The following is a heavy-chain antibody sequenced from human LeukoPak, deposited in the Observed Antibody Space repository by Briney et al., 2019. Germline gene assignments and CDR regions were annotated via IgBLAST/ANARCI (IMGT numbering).Heavy chain of an antibody. CDR2: IIPIFGTA. Sequence: GASVKVSCKASGGTFSSYAISWVRQAPGQGLEWMGGIIPIFGTANYAQKFQGRVTITTDESTSTAYMELSSLRSEDTAVYYCANRGGYCSGGSCYSDDNWFDPWGQGTLVTVSS. D-gene: IGHD2-15*01. CDR3: ANRGGYCSGGSCYSDDNWFDP. V-gene: IGHV1-69*05. J-gene: IGHJ5*02. CDR1: GGTFSSYA.